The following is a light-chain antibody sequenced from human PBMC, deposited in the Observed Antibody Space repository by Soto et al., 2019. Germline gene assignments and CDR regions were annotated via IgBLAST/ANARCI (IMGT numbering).Light chain of an antibody. Sequence: EIVLTQSPATLSLSPGERATLSCRASQSFSSYLAWYQQKPGQAPRLLIYDASKRATGIPARFSGRGSGTDFTLTISSLEPEDFAVYYCQQRSKWPQVITFGQGTRQEIK. V-gene: IGKV3-11*01. CDR2: DAS. CDR3: QQRSKWPQVIT. J-gene: IGKJ5*01. CDR1: QSFSSY.